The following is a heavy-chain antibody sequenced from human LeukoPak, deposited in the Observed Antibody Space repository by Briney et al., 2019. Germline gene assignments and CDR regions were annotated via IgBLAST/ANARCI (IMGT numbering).Heavy chain of an antibody. CDR3: ARDLTAYFDY. CDR1: GFTVSSNY. J-gene: IGHJ4*02. D-gene: IGHD3-16*01. CDR2: IYSGGST. Sequence: GGSLRLSCAASGFTVSSNYMSWVRQAPGKGLEWVSVIYSGGSTYYADSVKGRFTISRDNSKKTLYLQMNSLRAEDTAVYYCARDLTAYFDYWGRGTLVTVSS. V-gene: IGHV3-66*01.